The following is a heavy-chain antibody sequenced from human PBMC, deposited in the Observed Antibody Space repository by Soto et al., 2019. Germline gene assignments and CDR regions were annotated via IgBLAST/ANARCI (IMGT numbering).Heavy chain of an antibody. CDR2: INSDGSST. CDR1: GFTFSSYW. J-gene: IGHJ6*02. D-gene: IGHD3-3*01. CDR3: ARDRGLDEIRFLEWLSPPTKFPQHGMDV. Sequence: PGGSLRLSCAASGFTFSSYWMHWVRQAPGKGLVWASRINSDGSSTSYADSVKGRFTISRDNAKNTLYLQMNSLRAEDTAVYYCARDRGLDEIRFLEWLSPPTKFPQHGMDVWGQGTTVTVSS. V-gene: IGHV3-74*01.